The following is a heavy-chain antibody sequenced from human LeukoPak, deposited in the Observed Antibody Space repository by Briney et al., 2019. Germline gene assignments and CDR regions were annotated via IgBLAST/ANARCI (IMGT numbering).Heavy chain of an antibody. CDR1: GGSISSSSYY. D-gene: IGHD3-10*01. Sequence: SETLSLTCTVSGGSISSSSYYWGWIRQPPGTGLEWIGSIYYSGSTYYNPSLKSRVTISVDTSKNQFSLKLSSVTAADTAVYYCARDSYYYGSGIGFDYWGQGTLVTVSS. CDR3: ARDSYYYGSGIGFDY. CDR2: IYYSGST. J-gene: IGHJ4*02. V-gene: IGHV4-39*07.